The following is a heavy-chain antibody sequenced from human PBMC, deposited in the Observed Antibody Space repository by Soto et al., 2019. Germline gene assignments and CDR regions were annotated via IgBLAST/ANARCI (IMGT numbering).Heavy chain of an antibody. CDR1: SGSISSGTW. CDR2: VADTGST. J-gene: IGHJ4*02. D-gene: IGHD2-15*01. Sequence: QVQLQESGPGLVKPSGTISLTCVVSSGSISSGTWWSWVRQPPGKGLEWIGQVADTGSTIYNPSLRSRVTISIDKPTSQFPLSLSAVTPADTALYYCVRHGSVCFDTWGQGTLVTVSA. CDR3: VRHGSVCFDT. V-gene: IGHV4-4*02.